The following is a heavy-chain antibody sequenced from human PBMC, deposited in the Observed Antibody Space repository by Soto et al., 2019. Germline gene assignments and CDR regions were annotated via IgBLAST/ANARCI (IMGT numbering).Heavy chain of an antibody. CDR2: ISYSGST. Sequence: PSVTLPLTWTVSGGSITTLGYYWTWIRQHPGQGLEWIGFISYSGSTYYSSSLKGRVAISADTSKNQFSLKLNSVTAADTAVYYCTRGDYWGQGTLVTVSS. CDR1: GGSITTLGYY. V-gene: IGHV4-31*02. CDR3: TRGDY. J-gene: IGHJ4*02.